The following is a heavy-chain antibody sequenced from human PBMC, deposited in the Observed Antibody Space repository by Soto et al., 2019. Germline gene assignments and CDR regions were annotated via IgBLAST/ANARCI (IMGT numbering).Heavy chain of an antibody. D-gene: IGHD1-1*01. CDR2: IYYTGNT. CDR1: GVSINTGGRF. Sequence: QVQLQESGPGLVKPSQTLSLTCTVSGVSINTGGRFWSWVRQLPGKGLEWIGYIYYTGNTGYNPSRQRRLTMSVDTSKNQFSLNLRSVTAADTALYYCAMALRPTGSPGYWYFDLWGRGTLVTVSS. J-gene: IGHJ2*01. CDR3: AMALRPTGSPGYWYFDL. V-gene: IGHV4-31*03.